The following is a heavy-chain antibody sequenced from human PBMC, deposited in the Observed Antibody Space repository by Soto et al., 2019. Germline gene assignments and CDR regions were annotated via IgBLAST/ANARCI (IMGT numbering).Heavy chain of an antibody. CDR2: ISAHTGSA. CDR1: GYTFADYG. Sequence: ASVKVSCKASGYTFADYGVGWVRQAPGQGLVWMGWISAHTGSANYAQEFQGRVAVTTDTSTSTASMEVRSLRSDDTAVYYCARSPYSYGKPYHFDYWGQGTLVTVSS. J-gene: IGHJ4*02. V-gene: IGHV1-18*04. D-gene: IGHD5-18*01. CDR3: ARSPYSYGKPYHFDY.